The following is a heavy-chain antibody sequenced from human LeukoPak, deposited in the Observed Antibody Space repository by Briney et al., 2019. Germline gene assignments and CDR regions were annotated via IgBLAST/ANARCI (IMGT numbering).Heavy chain of an antibody. D-gene: IGHD3-22*01. V-gene: IGHV4-39*07. CDR3: ARLSSGYYYYFDY. Sequence: PSETLSLTCTVSGGSISSSSYYWGWIRQPPGKGLEWIGSIYYSGSTYYNPSLKSRVTISVDTSKNQFSLKLSSVTAADTAVYYCARLSSGYYYYFDYWGQGTLVTVSS. CDR1: GGSISSSSYY. CDR2: IYYSGST. J-gene: IGHJ4*02.